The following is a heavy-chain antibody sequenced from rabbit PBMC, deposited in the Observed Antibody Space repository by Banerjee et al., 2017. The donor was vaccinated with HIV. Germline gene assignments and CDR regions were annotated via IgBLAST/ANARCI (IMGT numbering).Heavy chain of an antibody. D-gene: IGHD1-1*01. Sequence: QEQLVESGGGLVQPEGSLTLTCTASGFSFSSSYYMCWVRQAPGKWLEWIACIYAGSSGSTYYASWVNGRFTISLDNAQNTVLLQMTSLTAADTATYFCARVNAGSSGYPYYFNLWGQGTLVTVS. CDR3: ARVNAGSSGYPYYFNL. CDR2: IYAGSSGST. J-gene: IGHJ4*01. V-gene: IGHV1S45*01. CDR1: GFSFSSSYY.